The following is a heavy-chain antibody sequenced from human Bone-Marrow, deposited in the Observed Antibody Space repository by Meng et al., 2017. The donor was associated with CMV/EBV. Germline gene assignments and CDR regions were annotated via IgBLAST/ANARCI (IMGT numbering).Heavy chain of an antibody. V-gene: IGHV3-30*04. J-gene: IGHJ5*02. CDR1: GFTFSSYA. CDR2: IPYDGSSK. D-gene: IGHD6-6*01. CDR3: ARASSIAARPGWFDP. Sequence: GESLKISCAASGFTFSSYAMHWVRQAPGKGLEWVAVIPYDGSSKHYADSVKGRFTISRDNSKNTLYLQMNSLRAEDTAVYYCARASSIAARPGWFDPWGQGTLVTVSS.